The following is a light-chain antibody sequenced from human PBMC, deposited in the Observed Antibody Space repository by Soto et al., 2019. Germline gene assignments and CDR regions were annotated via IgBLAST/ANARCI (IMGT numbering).Light chain of an antibody. V-gene: IGLV2-14*03. Sequence: QSALTQPASVSGSPGQSITIYCTGSSSDIGGYKYVSWYQQHPGKAPKLMISDVSSRPSGVSDRFSGSKSGNSASLTISGLQADDEADYHCSSYTSSNSLVFGGGTKLTVL. J-gene: IGLJ3*02. CDR1: SSDIGGYKY. CDR3: SSYTSSNSLV. CDR2: DVS.